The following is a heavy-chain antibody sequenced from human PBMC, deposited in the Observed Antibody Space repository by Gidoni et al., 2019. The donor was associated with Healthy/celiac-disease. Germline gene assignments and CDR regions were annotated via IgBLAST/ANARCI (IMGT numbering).Heavy chain of an antibody. Sequence: QVQLQESGPGLVKPSQTLSLTCTVSGGPISSGSYYWSWIRQPAGKGLEWIGRIYTSGSTNYNPSLKSRVTISVDTSKNQFSLKLSSVTAADTAVYYCARSGRLEWLNSGAGWFDPWGQGTLVTVSS. CDR1: GGPISSGSYY. CDR2: IYTSGST. J-gene: IGHJ5*02. D-gene: IGHD3-3*01. CDR3: ARSGRLEWLNSGAGWFDP. V-gene: IGHV4-61*02.